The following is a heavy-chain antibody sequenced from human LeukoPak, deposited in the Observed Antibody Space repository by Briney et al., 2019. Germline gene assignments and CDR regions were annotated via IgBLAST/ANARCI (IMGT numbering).Heavy chain of an antibody. CDR1: GFTFSSYW. CDR2: INSDGGST. J-gene: IGHJ3*02. D-gene: IGHD5-24*01. CDR3: AMEMATSDAFDI. Sequence: GGSLRLSCAASGFTFSSYWMHWVRQAPGKGLVWVSRINSDGGSTSYADSVKGRFTISRDNAKNTLYLQMNSLRAEDTAVYYCAMEMATSDAFDIWGQGTMVTVSS. V-gene: IGHV3-74*01.